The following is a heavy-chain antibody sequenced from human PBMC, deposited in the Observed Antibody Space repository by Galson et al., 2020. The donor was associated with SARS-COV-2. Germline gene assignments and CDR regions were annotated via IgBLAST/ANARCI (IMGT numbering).Heavy chain of an antibody. CDR3: ARDRVGPTRGLIDY. D-gene: IGHD1-26*01. CDR1: GFTFSTYA. CDR2: ISYDGSKK. J-gene: IGHJ4*02. Sequence: GGSLRLSCAASGFTFSTYAIHWVRQAPGKGLEWVAVISYDGSKKYYADSVKGRFTISRDNSKNTLYLQMRSLKPEDTAVYYCARDRVGPTRGLIDYWGQGTLVTVSS. V-gene: IGHV3-30-3*01.